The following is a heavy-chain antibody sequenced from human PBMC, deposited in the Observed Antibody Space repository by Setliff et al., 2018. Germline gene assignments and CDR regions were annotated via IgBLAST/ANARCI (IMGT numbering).Heavy chain of an antibody. D-gene: IGHD3-10*01. CDR2: MYYSGST. Sequence: SETLSLTCPASGGSISSGSYYWGWLRQSPGKGLEWIGSMYYSGSTYYNPSLKGRVTLSVDTTKNQFYLKLTSMTAADTAVYFCARHLLVQGTYHFDYWGQGSPVTVSS. V-gene: IGHV4-39*01. CDR1: GGSISSGSYY. J-gene: IGHJ4*02. CDR3: ARHLLVQGTYHFDY.